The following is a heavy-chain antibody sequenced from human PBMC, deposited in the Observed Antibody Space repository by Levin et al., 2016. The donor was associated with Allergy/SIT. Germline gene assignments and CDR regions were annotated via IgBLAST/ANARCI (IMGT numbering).Heavy chain of an antibody. V-gene: IGHV3-30*04. CDR1: GFTFSSYS. CDR3: AKDAVGTIDY. Sequence: GESLKISCAASGFTFSSYSMHWVRQTPAKGLEWLAAISYDGSKRFDADSVKGRFTISRENSRNTLYLEMTSLRGEDTALYYCAKDAVGTIDYWGQGTLVTVSS. CDR2: ISYDGSKR. J-gene: IGHJ4*02. D-gene: IGHD6-13*01.